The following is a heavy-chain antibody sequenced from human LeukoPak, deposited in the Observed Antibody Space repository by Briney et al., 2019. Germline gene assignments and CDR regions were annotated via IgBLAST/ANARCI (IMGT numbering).Heavy chain of an antibody. V-gene: IGHV3-7*01. CDR3: ARDQDYVWGSYRPYYFDY. CDR1: GFAFSSYW. J-gene: IGHJ4*02. Sequence: PGGSLRLSCAASGFAFSSYWMSWVRQAPGKGLEWVANIKQDGSEKYYVDSEKGRFTISRDNAKNSLYLQMNSLRAEDTAVYYCARDQDYVWGSYRPYYFDYWGQGTLVTVSS. CDR2: IKQDGSEK. D-gene: IGHD3-16*02.